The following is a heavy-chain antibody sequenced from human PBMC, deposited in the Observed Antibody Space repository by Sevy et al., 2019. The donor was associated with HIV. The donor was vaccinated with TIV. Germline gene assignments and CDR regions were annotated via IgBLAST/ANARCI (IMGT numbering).Heavy chain of an antibody. J-gene: IGHJ6*02. D-gene: IGHD3-3*01. Sequence: GGSLRLSCAASGFTFSSYSMNWVRQAPGKGLEWVSYISSSSSTIYYADSVKGRFTISRDNAKNSLYLQMNSLGAEDTAVYYWARACPDYDFWSGYFSYYYYGMDVWGQGTTVTVSS. CDR3: ARACPDYDFWSGYFSYYYYGMDV. CDR1: GFTFSSYS. V-gene: IGHV3-48*01. CDR2: ISSSSSTI.